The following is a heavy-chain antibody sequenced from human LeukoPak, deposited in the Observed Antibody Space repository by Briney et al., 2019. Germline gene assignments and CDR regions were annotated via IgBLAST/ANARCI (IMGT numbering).Heavy chain of an antibody. CDR1: GFTFSNYW. V-gene: IGHV3-7*01. CDR3: ARDLMVRGVVDY. CDR2: IKQDGTEK. J-gene: IGHJ4*02. D-gene: IGHD3-10*01. Sequence: GGSLRLSCAASGFTFSNYWMTWVRQAPGKGLEWVANIKQDGTEKYYVDSVKGRFTISRDNAENSLYLQMNSLRAEDTAVYYCARDLMVRGVVDYWGQGTLVTVSS.